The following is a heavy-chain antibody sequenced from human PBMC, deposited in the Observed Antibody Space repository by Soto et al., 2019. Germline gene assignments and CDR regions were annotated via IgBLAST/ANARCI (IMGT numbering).Heavy chain of an antibody. CDR2: ISGSGGST. D-gene: IGHD6-19*01. V-gene: IGHV3-23*01. J-gene: IGHJ4*02. CDR1: RFTFSSYA. CDR3: AKEGAHSSGWANFDY. Sequence: EVQLLESGGGLVQPGGSLRLSCAASRFTFSSYAMSWVRQAPGKGLEWVSAISGSGGSTYYADSVKGRFTISRDNSKNTLYLQMNSLRAEYTAVYYCAKEGAHSSGWANFDYWGQGTLVTVSS.